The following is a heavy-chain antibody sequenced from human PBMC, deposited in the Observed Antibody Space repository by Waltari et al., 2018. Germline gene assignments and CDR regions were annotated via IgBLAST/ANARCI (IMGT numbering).Heavy chain of an antibody. V-gene: IGHV4-59*13. Sequence: HERLQESGPGLVQAGDTLSLTCGVSGGPMRDYYWSWHRQPPGQGLDWIGYIHYSGSTNYTPSLKGRVTISVDTSKNQFSLKLRSVTAADTAVYYCARASAGHYDAFDLWGQGTTVSVSS. CDR2: IHYSGST. CDR1: GGPMRDYY. CDR3: ARASAGHYDAFDL. D-gene: IGHD3-3*01. J-gene: IGHJ3*01.